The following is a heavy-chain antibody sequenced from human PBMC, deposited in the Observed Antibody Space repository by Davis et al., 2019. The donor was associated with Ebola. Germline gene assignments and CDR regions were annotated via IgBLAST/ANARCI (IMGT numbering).Heavy chain of an antibody. CDR2: ISAYNGNT. CDR3: AKERRFLEWLLPDY. Sequence: ASVKVSCKASGYTFTSYGISWVRQAPGQGLEWMGWISAYNGNTNYAQKLQGRVTMTTDTSTSTAYMELRSLRSDDTAVYYCAKERRFLEWLLPDYWGQGTLVTVSS. D-gene: IGHD3-3*01. V-gene: IGHV1-18*01. CDR1: GYTFTSYG. J-gene: IGHJ4*02.